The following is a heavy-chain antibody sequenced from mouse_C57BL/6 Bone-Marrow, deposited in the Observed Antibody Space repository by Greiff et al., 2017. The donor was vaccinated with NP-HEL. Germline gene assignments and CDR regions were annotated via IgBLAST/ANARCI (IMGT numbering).Heavy chain of an antibody. CDR2: IYPGDGDT. CDR3: ARYSTGPYWYFDV. V-gene: IGHV1-82*01. CDR1: GYAFSSSW. J-gene: IGHJ1*03. Sequence: VQLQQSGPELVKPGASVKISCKASGYAFSSSWMNWVKQRPGKGLEWIGRIYPGDGDTNYNGKFKGKATLTADKSSSTAYMQLSSRTSEDSAVYFCARYSTGPYWYFDVWGTGTTVTVSS. D-gene: IGHD4-1*02.